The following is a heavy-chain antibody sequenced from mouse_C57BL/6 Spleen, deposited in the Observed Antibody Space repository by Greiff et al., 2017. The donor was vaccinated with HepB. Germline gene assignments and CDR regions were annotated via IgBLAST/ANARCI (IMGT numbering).Heavy chain of an antibody. V-gene: IGHV1-64*01. CDR3: ARDGELRDYAMDY. Sequence: QVQLQQPGAELVKPGASVKLSCKASGYTFTSYWMHWVKQRPGQGLEWIGMIHPNSGSTNYNEKFKSKATLTVDKSSSTAYMQLSSLTSEDSAVYYCARDGELRDYAMDYWGQGTSVTVSS. J-gene: IGHJ4*01. D-gene: IGHD1-1*01. CDR1: GYTFTSYW. CDR2: IHPNSGST.